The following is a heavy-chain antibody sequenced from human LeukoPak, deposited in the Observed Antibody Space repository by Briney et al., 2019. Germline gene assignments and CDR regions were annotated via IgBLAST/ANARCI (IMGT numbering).Heavy chain of an antibody. CDR3: ARSITIFGVVTPPHYYYYMDV. Sequence: SETLSLTCTVSGGSISSYYWSWIRQPPGKGLEWIGYIYYSGSTNYNPSLKSRVTMSVDTSKNQFSLKLSSVTAADTAVYYCARSITIFGVVTPPHYYYYMDVWGKGTTVTVSS. J-gene: IGHJ6*03. CDR1: GGSISSYY. D-gene: IGHD3-3*01. V-gene: IGHV4-59*12. CDR2: IYYSGST.